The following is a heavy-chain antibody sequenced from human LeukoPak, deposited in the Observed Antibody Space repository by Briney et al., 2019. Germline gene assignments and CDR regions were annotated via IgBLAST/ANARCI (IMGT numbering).Heavy chain of an antibody. D-gene: IGHD1-1*01. Sequence: AGSLSLSCAASGFTFSSYGMSWVRQAPGKGVEWVSAISGSGGSTYYADSVKGRFTISRDNSKNTVYLQMDSLRFEDAAVYYCAQDLAYIRFDNGGQGTLVTVSS. V-gene: IGHV3-23*01. CDR2: ISGSGGST. J-gene: IGHJ4*02. CDR1: GFTFSSYG. CDR3: AQDLAYIRFDN.